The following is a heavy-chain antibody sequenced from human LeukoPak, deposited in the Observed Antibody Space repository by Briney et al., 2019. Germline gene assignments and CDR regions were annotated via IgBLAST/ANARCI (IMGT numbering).Heavy chain of an antibody. CDR2: IYYSGST. Sequence: SETLSLTCTVSGGSISSYYWSWIRQPPGKGLEWIGYIYYSGSTNYNPSLKSRVTISVDTSKNQFSLKLTSVTAADTAMYYCARVNSTSYFFDYWGQGTLVTVSS. CDR1: GGSISSYY. D-gene: IGHD2-2*01. V-gene: IGHV4-59*08. CDR3: ARVNSTSYFFDY. J-gene: IGHJ4*02.